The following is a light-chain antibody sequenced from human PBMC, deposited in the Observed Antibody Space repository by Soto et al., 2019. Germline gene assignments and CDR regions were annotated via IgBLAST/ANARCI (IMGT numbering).Light chain of an antibody. CDR2: WAS. CDR3: QQYHSAFPYT. V-gene: IGKV4-1*01. J-gene: IGKJ2*01. Sequence: DIVMTQSPDSLTVSLGERATINCKSSQSVLYSSDNKNYLAWYQQKPGQPPKLLISWASTREVGVPDRFSGSGSGTDFTLTISGLQAEDVAIYYCQQYHSAFPYTFGQGTKLELK. CDR1: QSVLYSSDNKNY.